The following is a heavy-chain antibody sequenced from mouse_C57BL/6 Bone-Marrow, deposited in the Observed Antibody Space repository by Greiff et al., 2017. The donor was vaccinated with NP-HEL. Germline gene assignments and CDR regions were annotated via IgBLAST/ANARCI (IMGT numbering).Heavy chain of an antibody. V-gene: IGHV6-3*01. J-gene: IGHJ1*03. D-gene: IGHD1-1*01. CDR2: IRLKSDNYAT. Sequence: EVHLVESGGGLVQPGGSMKLSCVASGFTFSNYWMNWVRQSPEKGLEWVAQIRLKSDNYATHYAESVKGRFTISRDDSKSSVYLQMNNLRAEDTGIYCCTALRYGSSYHWYFDVWGTGTTVTVSS. CDR1: GFTFSNYW. CDR3: TALRYGSSYHWYFDV.